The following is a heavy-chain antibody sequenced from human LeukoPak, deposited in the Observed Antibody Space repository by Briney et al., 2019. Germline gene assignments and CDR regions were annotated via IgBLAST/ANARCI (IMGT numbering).Heavy chain of an antibody. Sequence: PSETLSLTCTVSGGSISSSSYYWGWIRQPPGKGLEWIGSIYYSGNTYYNPSLQSQVTISVDTSNNQLSLRLSSVTATDTAVYYCARRGRYFDWFRLYYFDYWGQGTLVTVSS. D-gene: IGHD3-9*01. CDR3: ARRGRYFDWFRLYYFDY. CDR2: IYYSGNT. J-gene: IGHJ4*02. V-gene: IGHV4-39*01. CDR1: GGSISSSSYY.